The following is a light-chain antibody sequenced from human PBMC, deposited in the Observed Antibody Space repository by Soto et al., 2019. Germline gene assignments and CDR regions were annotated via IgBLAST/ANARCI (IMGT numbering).Light chain of an antibody. CDR1: QSVSNNY. CDR3: QQYGSSGT. Sequence: EIVLTQSLGTLSLSPGERATLPYKASQSVSNNYLAWYPQKPGQAPRLLIYGASNRATGIPDRFSGSGSGTDFTLTISRLEPDEFAVDDCQQYGSSGTFGQGTKVDI. CDR2: GAS. J-gene: IGKJ1*01. V-gene: IGKV3-20*01.